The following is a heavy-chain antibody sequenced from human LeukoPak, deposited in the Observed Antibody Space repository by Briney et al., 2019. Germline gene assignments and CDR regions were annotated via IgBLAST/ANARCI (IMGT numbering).Heavy chain of an antibody. Sequence: ASVKVSCKASGYTFTSYDINWVRQATGQGLEWMGWMNPNSGNTGYAQKFQGRVTMTRNTSISTACMELSSLRSEDTAVYYCARAGLTGRTYYYYMDVWGKGTTVTISS. CDR3: ARAGLTGRTYYYYMDV. CDR2: MNPNSGNT. CDR1: GYTFTSYD. J-gene: IGHJ6*03. D-gene: IGHD1-14*01. V-gene: IGHV1-8*01.